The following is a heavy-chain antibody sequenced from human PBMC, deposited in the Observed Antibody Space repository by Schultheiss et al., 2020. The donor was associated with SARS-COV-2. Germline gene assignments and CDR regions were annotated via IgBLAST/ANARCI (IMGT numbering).Heavy chain of an antibody. CDR3: ARDRAPGADWFDP. J-gene: IGHJ5*02. V-gene: IGHV1-18*04. CDR1: GYSFTTYG. Sequence: ASVKVSCKASGYSFTTYGITWVRQDPGQGLEWMGWISPYNGNTFYAQKLQGRVIMTTDTSTSTAYMELRSLRSDDTAVYYCARDRAPGADWFDPWGQGTLVTVSS. D-gene: IGHD3-10*01. CDR2: ISPYNGNT.